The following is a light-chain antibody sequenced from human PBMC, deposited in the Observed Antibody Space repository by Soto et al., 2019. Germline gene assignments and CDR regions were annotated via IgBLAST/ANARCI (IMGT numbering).Light chain of an antibody. V-gene: IGKV1-39*01. J-gene: IGKJ2*01. CDR2: SAS. Sequence: DIQMSQSPSSLSASVGDSVTITCRASETIIDYLNWYQQQPGEAPKLLIFSASSLHSGVPSRFRGSGSGTHFTLTISRLQPEDFATYFCQQSFSAPRTFGQGTK. CDR3: QQSFSAPRT. CDR1: ETIIDY.